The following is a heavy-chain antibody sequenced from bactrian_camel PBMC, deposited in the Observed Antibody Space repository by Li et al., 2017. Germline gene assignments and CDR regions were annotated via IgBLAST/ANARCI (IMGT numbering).Heavy chain of an antibody. CDR1: GYSYSGYC. J-gene: IGHJ4*01. CDR3: AFSVSGSCQIEFTY. Sequence: HVQLVESGGGSVQAGGSLRLSCEASGYSYSGYCMGWFRQAPGKEREEVGFIYTGNMITRIADSVKGRFSISHDNAKNTLILQMNSLKPEDTGMYYCAFSVSGSCQIEFTYWGQGTQVTVS. V-gene: IGHV3S1*01. CDR2: IYTGNMIT. D-gene: IGHD2*01.